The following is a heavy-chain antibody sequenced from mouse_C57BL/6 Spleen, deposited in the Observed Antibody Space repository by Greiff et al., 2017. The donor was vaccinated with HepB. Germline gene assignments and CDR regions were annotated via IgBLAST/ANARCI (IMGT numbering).Heavy chain of an antibody. D-gene: IGHD1-1*01. V-gene: IGHV1-82*01. CDR2: IYPGDGDT. Sequence: QAQLQQSGPELVKPGASVKISCKASGYAFSSSWMNWVKQRPGKGLEWIGRIYPGDGDTNYNGKFKGKATLTADKSSSTAYMQLSSLTSEDSAVYFCARNYGSSYPWFAYWGQGTLVTVSA. CDR3: ARNYGSSYPWFAY. J-gene: IGHJ3*01. CDR1: GYAFSSSW.